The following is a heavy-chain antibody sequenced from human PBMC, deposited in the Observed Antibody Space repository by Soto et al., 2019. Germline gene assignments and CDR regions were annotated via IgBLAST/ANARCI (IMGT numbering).Heavy chain of an antibody. Sequence: QVQLVQSGAEVKKPGASVKVSCKASGYTFTTYDISWVRQAPGRGLEWMGWISAYKGNTNYAQKFQGRVTMTTDTSTSTAYMELRSLRSDDTAMYYCARDAYCSNGVCSYYYGMDVWGQGTAVTVSS. CDR1: GYTFTTYD. V-gene: IGHV1-18*04. J-gene: IGHJ6*02. CDR3: ARDAYCSNGVCSYYYGMDV. D-gene: IGHD2-8*01. CDR2: ISAYKGNT.